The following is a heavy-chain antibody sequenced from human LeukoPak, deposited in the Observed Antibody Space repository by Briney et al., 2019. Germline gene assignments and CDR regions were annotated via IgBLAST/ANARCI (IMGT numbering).Heavy chain of an antibody. D-gene: IGHD5-12*01. CDR3: ARTVSGYYFNA. V-gene: IGHV4-59*01. Sequence: SETLSLTCTVSGGSINSYYWSWIRQPPGKGLEWIGNVAYSGSTNYNPSLKSRVTISLDTSKNQFSLKLSSVTAADTAVYYCARTVSGYYFNAWGPGTLVTVSS. CDR2: VAYSGST. J-gene: IGHJ5*02. CDR1: GGSINSYY.